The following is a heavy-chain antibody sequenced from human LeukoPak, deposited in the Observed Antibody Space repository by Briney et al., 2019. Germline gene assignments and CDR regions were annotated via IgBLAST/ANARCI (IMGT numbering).Heavy chain of an antibody. Sequence: GGSLRLSCAASGFTFWSYAMSWVRQAPGKGLEWVSGISGSGGSTNYADSVKGRFTISRDNSKNTLYLQMKSLGAEDTAIYYCTRKRERYYDSLVDYWGQGTLVTVSS. CDR2: ISGSGGST. D-gene: IGHD3-22*01. J-gene: IGHJ4*02. V-gene: IGHV3-23*01. CDR3: TRKRERYYDSLVDY. CDR1: GFTFWSYA.